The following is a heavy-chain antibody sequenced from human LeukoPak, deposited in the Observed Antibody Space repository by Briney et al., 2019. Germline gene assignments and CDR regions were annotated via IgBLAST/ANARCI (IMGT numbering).Heavy chain of an antibody. J-gene: IGHJ4*02. CDR2: ISAYNGNT. CDR3: ARDAPLIVGAAATKV. Sequence: ASVKVSCKASGYTFTGYHIHWVRQAPGQGLEWMGWISAYNGNTNYAQKLQGRVTMTTDTSTSTAYMELRSLRSDDTAVYYCARDAPLIVGAAATKVWGQGTLVTVSS. V-gene: IGHV1-18*04. D-gene: IGHD6-13*01. CDR1: GYTFTGYH.